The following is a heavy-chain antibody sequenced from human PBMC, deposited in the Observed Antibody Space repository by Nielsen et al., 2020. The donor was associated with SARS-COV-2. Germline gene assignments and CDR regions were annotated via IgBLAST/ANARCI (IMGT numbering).Heavy chain of an antibody. Sequence: GESLKISCAASGFTFSSYDMHWVRQATGKGLEWVSAIGTAGDTYYPGSVKGRFTISRENAKNSLYLQMNSLRAGDTAVYYCARFGGRYSYGPSYGMDVWGQGTTVTVSS. V-gene: IGHV3-13*04. J-gene: IGHJ6*02. CDR2: IGTAGDT. D-gene: IGHD5-18*01. CDR3: ARFGGRYSYGPSYGMDV. CDR1: GFTFSSYD.